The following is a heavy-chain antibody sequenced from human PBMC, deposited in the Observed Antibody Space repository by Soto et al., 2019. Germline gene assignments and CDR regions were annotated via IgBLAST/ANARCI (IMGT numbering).Heavy chain of an antibody. Sequence: TLSLTCPVSAGPLSSSVYHVGRLRHPPGKGLEWIASIKYSGTTFYNPSLKSRVTLSVDTSKNQFALKLSSVTAAETAVYYCARHGITGSYYDAFDIWGQGTMVT. D-gene: IGHD1-26*01. V-gene: IGHV4-39*01. CDR3: ARHGITGSYYDAFDI. CDR2: IKYSGTT. J-gene: IGHJ3*02. CDR1: AGPLSSSVYH.